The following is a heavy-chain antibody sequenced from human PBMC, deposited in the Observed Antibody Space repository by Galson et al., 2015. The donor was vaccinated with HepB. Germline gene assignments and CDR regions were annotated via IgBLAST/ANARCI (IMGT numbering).Heavy chain of an antibody. CDR2: ISSSSSYI. Sequence: SLRLSCAASGFTFSSYSMNWVRQAPGKGLEWVSSISSSSSYIYYADSVKGRFTISRDNAKNSLYLQMNSLRAEDTAVYYCARDPPDYMGTTGTSLGLGWGQGTLVTVSS. V-gene: IGHV3-21*01. D-gene: IGHD1-1*01. CDR3: ARDPPDYMGTTGTSLGLG. J-gene: IGHJ4*02. CDR1: GFTFSSYS.